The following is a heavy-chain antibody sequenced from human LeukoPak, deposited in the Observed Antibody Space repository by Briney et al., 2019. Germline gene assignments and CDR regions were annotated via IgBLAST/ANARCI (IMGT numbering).Heavy chain of an antibody. CDR3: ARDGGAAVAGTVHY. Sequence: GVSLRLSSAASGFTFRSYAMHWVRQAPGKGLEWVAVISSDGTYKYYADSVKGRFTISRDNSKNTLYLQMNSLRTEDTSLFYCARDGGAAVAGTVHYWGQGTLVTVSS. CDR2: ISSDGTYK. D-gene: IGHD6-19*01. J-gene: IGHJ4*02. CDR1: GFTFRSYA. V-gene: IGHV3-30-3*01.